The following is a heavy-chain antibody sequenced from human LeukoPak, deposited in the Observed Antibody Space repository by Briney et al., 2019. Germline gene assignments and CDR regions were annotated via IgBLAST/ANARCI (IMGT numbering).Heavy chain of an antibody. V-gene: IGHV4-38-2*02. Sequence: SETLSLTCTVSGYSISSGHYWGWIRQPPGKGLEWIGSMYHSGSTYYNPPLKSRVTISEDTSKNQFSLKLRSVTAADTAVYYCARATSRTIVVVITTWWFDPWGQGTLVTVSS. D-gene: IGHD3-22*01. CDR1: GYSISSGHY. CDR3: ARATSRTIVVVITTWWFDP. J-gene: IGHJ5*02. CDR2: MYHSGST.